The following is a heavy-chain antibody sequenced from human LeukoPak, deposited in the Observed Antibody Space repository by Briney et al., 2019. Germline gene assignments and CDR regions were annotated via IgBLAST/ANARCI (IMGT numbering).Heavy chain of an antibody. D-gene: IGHD6-19*01. J-gene: IGHJ4*02. CDR1: GFVFSNYG. CDR3: AKNNDIIAVSGRPDY. Sequence: PGGSRRLSCAASGFVFSNYGMTWVRQSPGQGLEWIASITGSGDKTYYADSLKGRFTISRDNSQKTIYLQMNTLRPEDTAMYYCAKNNDIIAVSGRPDYWGQGALVIVSS. CDR2: ITGSGDKT. V-gene: IGHV3-23*01.